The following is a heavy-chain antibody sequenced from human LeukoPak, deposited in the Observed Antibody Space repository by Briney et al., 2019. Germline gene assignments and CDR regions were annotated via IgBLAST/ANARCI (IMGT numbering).Heavy chain of an antibody. J-gene: IGHJ5*02. D-gene: IGHD1-1*01. CDR2: ISGSGDNT. V-gene: IGHV3-23*01. CDR3: ANNFVPSRS. CDR1: GLTFSTHA. Sequence: GGSLRLSCAASGLTFSTHAMSWVRQAPRKGLEWVSAISGSGDNTYYADSVKGRITISRDNSKNTLSLQMNSLRAEDTAVYYCANNFVPSRSWGQGTLVTVSS.